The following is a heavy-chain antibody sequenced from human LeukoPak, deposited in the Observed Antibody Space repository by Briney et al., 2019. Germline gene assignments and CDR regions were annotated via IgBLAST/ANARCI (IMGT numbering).Heavy chain of an antibody. V-gene: IGHV3-21*01. Sequence: GGSLRLSCAASGFTFSSYNMNWVRQAPGKGLEWVSSISSSSSYIYYADSVKGRFTISRDNAKNSLYLQMNSLRAEDTAVYYCARSIAVAGTGVDYWGQGTLVTVSS. CDR2: ISSSSSYI. J-gene: IGHJ4*02. D-gene: IGHD6-19*01. CDR1: GFTFSSYN. CDR3: ARSIAVAGTGVDY.